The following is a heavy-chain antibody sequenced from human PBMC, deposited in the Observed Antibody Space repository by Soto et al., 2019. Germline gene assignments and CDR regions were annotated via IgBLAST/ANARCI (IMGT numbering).Heavy chain of an antibody. V-gene: IGHV3-23*01. D-gene: IGHD6-6*01. Sequence: EVQLLESGGGLVQPGGSLRLSCAASGFTFSSNAMSWVRQAPGKGLQWVSTISGSGGSTYYADSVKGRFTISRDNSKNTLYLQMNSLRAEDTAAFYCAKSEAARSGRYYYYYMDVWGKGTTVTVSS. J-gene: IGHJ6*03. CDR2: ISGSGGST. CDR3: AKSEAARSGRYYYYYMDV. CDR1: GFTFSSNA.